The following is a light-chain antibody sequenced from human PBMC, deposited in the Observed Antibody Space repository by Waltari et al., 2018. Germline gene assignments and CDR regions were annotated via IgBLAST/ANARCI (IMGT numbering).Light chain of an antibody. CDR2: AVS. CDR1: NSDVGDFDF. CDR3: SSYTASRALEVL. V-gene: IGLV2-14*03. J-gene: IGLJ2*01. Sequence: QSALTQPASVSGSPGQSITISCTGTNSDVGDFDFVSWYQQHPGEAPKPLIYAVSNRPSGVSQRFSGSKSGNTASLTISGLQAEDEADYYCSSYTASRALEVLFGGGTKLTVL.